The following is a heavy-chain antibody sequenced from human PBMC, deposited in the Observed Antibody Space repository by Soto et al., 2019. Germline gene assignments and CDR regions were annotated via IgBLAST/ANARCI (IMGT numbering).Heavy chain of an antibody. CDR2: LSGSGDST. V-gene: IGHV3-23*01. Sequence: PGGSLRLSCAASEFTVSSNFMSWVRQAPGKGLEWVSTLSGSGDSTYYADSVKGRFTISRDNSKNTLCLQMNSLRVEDTAIYYCAKSPMDYFSENYYPVDYVLDFWGQGTSVTGSS. CDR3: AKSPMDYFSENYYPVDYVLDF. CDR1: EFTVSSNF. J-gene: IGHJ5*01. D-gene: IGHD3-10*01.